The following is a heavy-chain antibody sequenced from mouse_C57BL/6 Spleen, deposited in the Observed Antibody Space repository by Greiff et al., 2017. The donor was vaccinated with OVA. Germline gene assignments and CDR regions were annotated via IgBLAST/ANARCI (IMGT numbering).Heavy chain of an antibody. CDR1: GFTFSDYG. CDR2: ISSGSSTI. V-gene: IGHV5-17*01. D-gene: IGHD2-1*01. J-gene: IGHJ4*01. Sequence: EVKLVESGGGLVKPGGSLKLSCAASGFTFSDYGMHWVRQAPEKGLEWVAYISSGSSTIYYADTVKGRFTISRDNAKNTLFLQMTSLRSEDTAMYYCARHGNYPYYAMDYWGQGTSVTVSS. CDR3: ARHGNYPYYAMDY.